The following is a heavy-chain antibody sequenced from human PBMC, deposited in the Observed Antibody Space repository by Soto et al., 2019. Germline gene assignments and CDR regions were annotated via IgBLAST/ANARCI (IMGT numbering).Heavy chain of an antibody. CDR3: GRLEGLATISYYFDY. CDR2: VYYSGGP. CDR1: GGSVSSSSYY. V-gene: IGHV4-39*01. J-gene: IGHJ4*02. D-gene: IGHD3-9*01. Sequence: QLQLQESGPGLVKPSETLSLTCTVSGGSVSSSSYYWGWVRQPPGKGLEWIGSVYYSGGPYYNPSLESRVTISVDKSKNQFSLKLMSLSAADTAVYYCGRLEGLATISYYFDYWGQGALVTVSS.